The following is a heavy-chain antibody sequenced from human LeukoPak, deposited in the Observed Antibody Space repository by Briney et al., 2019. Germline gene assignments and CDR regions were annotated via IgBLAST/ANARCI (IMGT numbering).Heavy chain of an antibody. Sequence: GGSLRLSCAASGFTVSSNYMSWVRQAPGKGLEWVSVIYSGGSTYYADPVKGRFTVSRDNSKNTLYLQMNSLRAEDTAVYYCARGGRAGVHTSYGMDVWGQGTTVTVSS. CDR3: ARGGRAGVHTSYGMDV. J-gene: IGHJ6*02. D-gene: IGHD1-1*01. CDR2: IYSGGST. CDR1: GFTVSSNY. V-gene: IGHV3-66*01.